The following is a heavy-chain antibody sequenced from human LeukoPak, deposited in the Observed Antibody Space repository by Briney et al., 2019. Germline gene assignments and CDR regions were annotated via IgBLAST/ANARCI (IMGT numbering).Heavy chain of an antibody. CDR1: GTIVSTNY. D-gene: IGHD1-1*01. V-gene: IGHV3-53*01. CDR2: LYMNDNT. Sequence: GGSLRLSCVSSGTIVSTNYMHWVRQAPGKGLQSVSILYMNDNTYYADSVKGRFTISRDNSKNTLYLQMNSLRAEDTAVYYCARDRGYTSGMDYWGQGTLVTVSS. J-gene: IGHJ4*02. CDR3: ARDRGYTSGMDY.